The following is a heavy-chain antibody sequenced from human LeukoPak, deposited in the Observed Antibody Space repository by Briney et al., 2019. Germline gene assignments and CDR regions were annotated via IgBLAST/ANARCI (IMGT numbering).Heavy chain of an antibody. J-gene: IGHJ6*02. Sequence: GGSLRLSCAASGFTFSTYAMSWVRQAPGKGLEWVSGISGDGGITYYAGSVRGRFTISRDNSKNTLFLQMNSLRAEDTAIYYCAKSSAPGGYYYYGMDVWGQGTTVTVSS. CDR2: ISGDGGIT. D-gene: IGHD6-19*01. V-gene: IGHV3-23*01. CDR1: GFTFSTYA. CDR3: AKSSAPGGYYYYGMDV.